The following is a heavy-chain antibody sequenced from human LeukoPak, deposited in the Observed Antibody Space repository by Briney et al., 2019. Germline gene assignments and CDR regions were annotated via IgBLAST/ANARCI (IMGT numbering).Heavy chain of an antibody. Sequence: GGSLRLSCAASGFTFSSYSMNWVRQAPGKGLEWVSSISSSSSYIYYADSVKGRFTISRDNAKNSLYLQMNSLRAEDTAVYYCARVPPRARGDCVGMSDYWGQGTLVTVSS. CDR1: GFTFSSYS. D-gene: IGHD2-21*02. V-gene: IGHV3-21*01. J-gene: IGHJ4*02. CDR3: ARVPPRARGDCVGMSDY. CDR2: ISSSSSYI.